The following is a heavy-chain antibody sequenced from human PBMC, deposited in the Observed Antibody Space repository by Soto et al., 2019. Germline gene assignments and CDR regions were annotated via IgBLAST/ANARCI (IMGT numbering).Heavy chain of an antibody. J-gene: IGHJ6*02. CDR3: ARLGSFSLIGDYYYGMVV. CDR1: GVSIRSSSYY. CDR2: IYYSGST. D-gene: IGHD2-15*01. Sequence: SSETLSLTCTVSGVSIRSSSYYWVLIRQPPGKGLEWIGSIYYSGSTYYNPSLKSRVTISVDTSKNQFSLKLSSVTAADTAVYYCARLGSFSLIGDYYYGMVVWCQGTMVSVFS. V-gene: IGHV4-39*01.